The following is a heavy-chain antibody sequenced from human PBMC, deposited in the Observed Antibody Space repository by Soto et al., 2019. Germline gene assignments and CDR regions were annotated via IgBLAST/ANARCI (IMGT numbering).Heavy chain of an antibody. Sequence: GESLKISCKGSGYSFTSYWIGWVRQMPGKGLEWMGIIYPGDSDTRYSPSFQGQVTISADKSISTAYLQWSSLKASDTAMYYCARHGMYCSSTSCPPSCYYYMDVWGKGTTVTVSS. D-gene: IGHD2-2*01. J-gene: IGHJ6*03. V-gene: IGHV5-51*01. CDR2: IYPGDSDT. CDR3: ARHGMYCSSTSCPPSCYYYMDV. CDR1: GYSFTSYW.